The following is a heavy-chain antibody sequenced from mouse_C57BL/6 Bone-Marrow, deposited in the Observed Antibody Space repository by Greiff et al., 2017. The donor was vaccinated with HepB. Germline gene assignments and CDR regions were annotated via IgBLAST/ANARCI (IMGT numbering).Heavy chain of an antibody. D-gene: IGHD1-1*01. Sequence: QVQLQQPGAELVKPGASVKLSCKASGYTFTSYWMHWVKQRPGQGLEWIGMIHPNSGSTNYNEKFKSKATLTVDKSSSTAYMQLSSLTSEDSAVYYCASDYYGQPLFAYWGQGTLVTVSA. V-gene: IGHV1-64*01. J-gene: IGHJ3*01. CDR3: ASDYYGQPLFAY. CDR2: IHPNSGST. CDR1: GYTFTSYW.